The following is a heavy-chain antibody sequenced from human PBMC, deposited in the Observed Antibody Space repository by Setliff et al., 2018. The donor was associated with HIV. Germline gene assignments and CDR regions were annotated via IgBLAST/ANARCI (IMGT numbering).Heavy chain of an antibody. Sequence: PSETLSLTCTVSGGSIKSSSYYWGWIRQPPGKGLEWIGSIYYSGNTYYNPSLKRRVTISVDTSKNQFSLKLRSVTAADTAVYYCARVPGYSSGASYMDVWGKGTTVTVSS. CDR1: GGSIKSSSYY. D-gene: IGHD6-19*01. CDR3: ARVPGYSSGASYMDV. CDR2: IYYSGNT. J-gene: IGHJ6*03. V-gene: IGHV4-39*07.